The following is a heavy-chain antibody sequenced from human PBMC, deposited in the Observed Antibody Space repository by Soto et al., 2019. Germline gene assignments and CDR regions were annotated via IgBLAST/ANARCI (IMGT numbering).Heavy chain of an antibody. Sequence: QVQLQQWGAGLLKPSETLSLTCAVYGGSFSGYYWSWIRQPPGKGLEWIGEINHSGSTTYNPSLKSRVTISVDTSKNQFSLKLSSVTAADTAVYYCASRDSSGYYSKEPNWFDPWGQGTLVTVSS. J-gene: IGHJ5*02. CDR1: GGSFSGYY. CDR3: ASRDSSGYYSKEPNWFDP. CDR2: INHSGST. V-gene: IGHV4-34*01. D-gene: IGHD3-22*01.